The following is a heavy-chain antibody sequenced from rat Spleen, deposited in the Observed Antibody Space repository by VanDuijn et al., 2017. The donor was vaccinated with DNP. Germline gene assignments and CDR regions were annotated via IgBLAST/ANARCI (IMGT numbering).Heavy chain of an antibody. D-gene: IGHD5-1*01. CDR2: ITNTGDST. CDR1: GFTFSNYG. CDR3: ATDLGY. J-gene: IGHJ2*01. Sequence: EVQLVESGGGLVQPGRSLKLSCAASGFTFSNYGMAWVRQAPTKGLEWVASITNTGDSTYYSDSVKGRFSISRDNAKSTLYLQMDSLRSEDTATYYCATDLGYWGQGVMVTVSS. V-gene: IGHV5S23*01.